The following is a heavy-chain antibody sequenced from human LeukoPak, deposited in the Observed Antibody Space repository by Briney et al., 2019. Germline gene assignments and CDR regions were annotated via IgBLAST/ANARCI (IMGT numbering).Heavy chain of an antibody. D-gene: IGHD6-19*01. CDR2: INPNSGGT. CDR3: AREAVAELGFDP. CDR1: GYTFTGYY. J-gene: IGHJ5*02. V-gene: IGHV1-2*02. Sequence: ASVKVSCKAPGYTFTGYYMHWVRQAPGQGLEWMGWINPNSGGTNYAQKFQGRVTMTRDTSISTAYMELSRLRSDDTAVYYCAREAVAELGFDPWGQGTLVTVSS.